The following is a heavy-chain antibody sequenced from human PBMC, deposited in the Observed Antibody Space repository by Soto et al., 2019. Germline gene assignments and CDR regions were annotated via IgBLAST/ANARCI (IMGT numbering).Heavy chain of an antibody. J-gene: IGHJ3*02. D-gene: IGHD2-2*01. CDR2: FDPEDGET. V-gene: IGHV1-24*01. Sequence: ASVKVSCKVSGYTLTELSMHWVRQAPGKGLEWMGGFDPEDGETIYAQKFQGRVTMTEGTSTDTAYMELSSLRSEDTAVYYCATFIVVVPAATWSAFDIWGQGTMVTVSS. CDR3: ATFIVVVPAATWSAFDI. CDR1: GYTLTELS.